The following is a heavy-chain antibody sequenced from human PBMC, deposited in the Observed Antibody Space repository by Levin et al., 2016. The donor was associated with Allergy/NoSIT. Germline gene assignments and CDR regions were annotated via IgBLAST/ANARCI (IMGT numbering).Heavy chain of an antibody. D-gene: IGHD6-13*01. CDR1: GGSMSGSY. V-gene: IGHV4-59*01. CDR2: IYYSGGT. Sequence: SETLSLTCTVSGGSMSGSYWNWIRQPPGKGLEWIGYIYYSGGTNYNPSLMSRVTISADTSKNQFYLKLYSVTAADTAVYYCAREIPAAGHFDYWGQGSLVTVVL. CDR3: AREIPAAGHFDY. J-gene: IGHJ4*02.